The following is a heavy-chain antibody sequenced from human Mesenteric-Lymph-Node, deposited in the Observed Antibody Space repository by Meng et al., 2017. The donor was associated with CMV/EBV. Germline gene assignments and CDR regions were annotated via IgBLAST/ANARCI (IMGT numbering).Heavy chain of an antibody. CDR2: IRRGGGSP. V-gene: IGHV3-48*03. CDR3: ARVPMYVRFRGAFDI. J-gene: IGHJ3*02. Sequence: GESLKISCAASRFTFSSYALHWVRQAPGKGLEWLSSIRRGGGSPYYADSVKGRFTISRDNSKNSLYLQMNSLGAGDTALYYCARVPMYVRFRGAFDIWGQGAMVTVSS. CDR1: RFTFSSYA. D-gene: IGHD3-16*01.